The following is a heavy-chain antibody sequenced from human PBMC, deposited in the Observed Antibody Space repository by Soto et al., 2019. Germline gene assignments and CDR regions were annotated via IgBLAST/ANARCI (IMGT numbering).Heavy chain of an antibody. CDR2: IYPGDSET. CDR3: SPTRHYHGAAFDS. Sequence: EVQLVQSGAEVKRPGESLKISCNGSAYTFTNYYIGWVRQVAGKGLEWMGIIYPGDSETTYSPSFQGQVTFSVDKSLTPAYVRGSSLKASDTAIYYCSPTRHYHGAAFDSWGHGTLVTVSS. J-gene: IGHJ4*01. V-gene: IGHV5-51*01. CDR1: AYTFTNYY. D-gene: IGHD3-10*01.